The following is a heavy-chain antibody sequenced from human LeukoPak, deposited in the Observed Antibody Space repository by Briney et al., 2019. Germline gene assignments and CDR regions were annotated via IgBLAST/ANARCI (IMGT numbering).Heavy chain of an antibody. V-gene: IGHV3-21*01. CDR1: GFTFSSYS. Sequence: GGSLRLSCAASGFTFSSYSMNWVRQAPGKGLEWVSSISSSSSYIYYADSVKGRFTISRDNAKNSLHLQMNSLRAEDTAVYYCARDTKTIAVPLSPWGQGTLVTVSS. J-gene: IGHJ5*02. CDR2: ISSSSSYI. D-gene: IGHD6-19*01. CDR3: ARDTKTIAVPLSP.